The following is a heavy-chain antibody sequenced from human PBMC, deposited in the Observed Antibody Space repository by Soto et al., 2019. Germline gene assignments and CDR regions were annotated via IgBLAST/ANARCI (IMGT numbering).Heavy chain of an antibody. J-gene: IGHJ6*02. V-gene: IGHV1-69*12. CDR3: ARRAVLLPAAQTNYYYYYGMDV. CDR2: IIPIFGTA. Sequence: QVQLVQSGAEVKKPGSSVKVSCKASGGTFSSYAISWVRQAPGQGLEWMGGIIPIFGTANYAQRFQGRVTITADESTSXXSXAXXSLRSEDTALYYCARRAVLLPAAQTNYYYYYGMDVWGQGTTVTVSS. D-gene: IGHD2-2*01. CDR1: GGTFSSYA.